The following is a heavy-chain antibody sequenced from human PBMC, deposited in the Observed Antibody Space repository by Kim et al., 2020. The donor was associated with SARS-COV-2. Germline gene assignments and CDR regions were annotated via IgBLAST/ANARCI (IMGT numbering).Heavy chain of an antibody. J-gene: IGHJ3*02. Sequence: ASVKVSCKASGYTFTGYYMHWVRQAPGQGLEWMGRINPNSGGTNYAQKFQGRVTMTRDTSISTAYRELSRLRSDDTAVYYCARATPSITLAFDIWGQGTMVTVSS. CDR1: GYTFTGYY. D-gene: IGHD5-12*01. V-gene: IGHV1-2*06. CDR3: ARATPSITLAFDI. CDR2: INPNSGGT.